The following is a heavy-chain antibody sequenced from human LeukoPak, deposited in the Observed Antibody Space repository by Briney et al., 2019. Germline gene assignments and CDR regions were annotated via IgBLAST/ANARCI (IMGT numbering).Heavy chain of an antibody. CDR3: ARHGKIAARRYYYMDV. J-gene: IGHJ6*03. Sequence: SETLPLTCTVSGGSISSYYWSWIRQPPGKGLEWIGYIYTSGSTNYNPSLKSRVTISVDTSKNQFSLKLSSVTAADTTVYYCARHGKIAARRYYYMDVWGKGTTVTVSS. V-gene: IGHV4-4*09. CDR2: IYTSGST. D-gene: IGHD6-6*01. CDR1: GGSISSYY.